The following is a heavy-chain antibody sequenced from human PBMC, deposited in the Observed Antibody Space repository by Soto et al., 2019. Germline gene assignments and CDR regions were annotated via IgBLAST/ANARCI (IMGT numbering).Heavy chain of an antibody. J-gene: IGHJ6*02. V-gene: IGHV4-31*03. Sequence: SETLSLTCTVSGGSISSGGYYWSWIRQHPGKGLEWIGYIYYSGSTYYNPSLKSRVTISVDTSKNQFSLKLSSVTAADTAVYYCARDSVVMVRGVTYYYYVMDVWGQGTTVTVSS. CDR2: IYYSGST. CDR3: ARDSVVMVRGVTYYYYVMDV. CDR1: GGSISSGGYY. D-gene: IGHD3-10*01.